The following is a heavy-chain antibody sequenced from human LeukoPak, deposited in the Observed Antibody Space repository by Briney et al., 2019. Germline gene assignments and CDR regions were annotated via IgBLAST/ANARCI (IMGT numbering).Heavy chain of an antibody. CDR3: ARDTYSSSWYSGGYYYYYGMDV. Sequence: GGSLRLSCAASGFTVSSNYMSWVRQAPGKGLEWVSVIYSGGSTYYADSVKGRFTISRDNSKNTLYLQMNSLRAEDTAVYYRARDTYSSSWYSGGYYYYYGMDVWGQGTTVTVSS. D-gene: IGHD6-13*01. J-gene: IGHJ6*02. V-gene: IGHV3-53*01. CDR1: GFTVSSNY. CDR2: IYSGGST.